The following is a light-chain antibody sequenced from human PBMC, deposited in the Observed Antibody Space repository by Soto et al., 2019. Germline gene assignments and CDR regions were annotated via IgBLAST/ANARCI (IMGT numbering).Light chain of an antibody. Sequence: QSVLTQPPSVSGAPGQRVTISCTGSSSNIGAGYDVHWYQQLPGTAPKLLIYGNSNRPSGVPDRFSGSKSGTSASLAITGIQAEDEADYSCQSYDSSLSGSKVVFGGGTKLTVL. CDR3: QSYDSSLSGSKVV. CDR1: SSNIGAGYD. J-gene: IGLJ2*01. CDR2: GNS. V-gene: IGLV1-40*01.